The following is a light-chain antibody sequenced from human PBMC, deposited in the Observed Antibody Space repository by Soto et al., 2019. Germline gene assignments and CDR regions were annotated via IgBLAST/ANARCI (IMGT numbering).Light chain of an antibody. V-gene: IGLV2-14*01. Sequence: QSALTQPASVSGSPGQWITISCTGTSSDAGGYNYVSWYQQHPGKAPKLMIYDVSNRPSGGSNRFSGSKSGNTASLTISGLQAEDEADYYCSSYTSSSTLVFGGGTKVTVL. J-gene: IGLJ2*01. CDR1: SSDAGGYNY. CDR2: DVS. CDR3: SSYTSSSTLV.